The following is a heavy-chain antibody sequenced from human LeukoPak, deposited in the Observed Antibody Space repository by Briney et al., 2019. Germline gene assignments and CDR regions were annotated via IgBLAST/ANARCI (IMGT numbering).Heavy chain of an antibody. Sequence: SETLSLTCTVSGYSIGSGYYWGWIRQPPGKGLEWIGSIYHSGSTYYNPSLKSRVTISVDTSKNHFSLKLSSVTAADTAVYYCARSLNDLWTTSFNYWGQGTLVTVSS. CDR3: ARSLNDLWTTSFNY. D-gene: IGHD3-3*01. J-gene: IGHJ4*02. CDR2: IYHSGST. V-gene: IGHV4-38-2*02. CDR1: GYSIGSGYY.